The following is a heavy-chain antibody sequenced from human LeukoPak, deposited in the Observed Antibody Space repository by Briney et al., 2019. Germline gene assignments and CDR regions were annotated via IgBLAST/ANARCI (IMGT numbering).Heavy chain of an antibody. V-gene: IGHV3-23*01. D-gene: IGHD2-21*01. CDR3: AKDRWGSGAFDY. CDR1: GFTVSSYA. CDR2: ISGSGGST. Sequence: GWSLRLCCAGDGFTVSSYAMSWGRQAAGQGPHSVSAISGSGGSTYYADSVKGRFTISRDNSKNTLYLQMNSLRAEDTAVYYCAKDRWGSGAFDYWGQGTLVTVSS. J-gene: IGHJ4*02.